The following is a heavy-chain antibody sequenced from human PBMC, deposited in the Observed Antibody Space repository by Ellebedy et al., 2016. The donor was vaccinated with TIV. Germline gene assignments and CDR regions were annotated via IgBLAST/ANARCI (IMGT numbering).Heavy chain of an antibody. V-gene: IGHV3-33*08. D-gene: IGHD2-21*02. J-gene: IGHJ4*02. CDR1: GFTFSSYG. CDR3: ARDQLRWVGDCYSVPRYYFDY. CDR2: IWYDGSDK. Sequence: GESLKISCAASGFTFSSYGMHWVRQAPGKGLEWVAVIWYDGSDKNYADSVKGRFTISRDNSKNRLYLQMNRLRAEDTAVYYCARDQLRWVGDCYSVPRYYFDYWGQGTPVTVSS.